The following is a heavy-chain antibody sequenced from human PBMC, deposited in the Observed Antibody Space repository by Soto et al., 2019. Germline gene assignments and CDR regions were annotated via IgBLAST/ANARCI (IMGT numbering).Heavy chain of an antibody. CDR1: GGSISSYY. V-gene: IGHV4-59*01. D-gene: IGHD6-19*01. CDR3: AAGSGWYYSDY. Sequence: ETLCLTFTDSGGSISSYYWSWIRQPPGKGLAWIGYIYYSGSTNYNPSLKSRVTISVDTSKNQFSLKLSSVTAADPAVYYCAAGSGWYYSDYWGQGTLVTVSS. J-gene: IGHJ4*02. CDR2: IYYSGST.